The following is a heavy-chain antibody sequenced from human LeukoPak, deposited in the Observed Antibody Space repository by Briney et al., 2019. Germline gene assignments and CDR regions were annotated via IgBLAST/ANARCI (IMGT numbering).Heavy chain of an antibody. V-gene: IGHV3-64*05. D-gene: IGHD5-18*01. CDR3: VKGRAYNYGYCNYGMDV. J-gene: IGHJ6*02. CDR1: GFTFSSYA. CDR2: ISSNGGST. Sequence: GGSLRLSCSASGFTFSSYAMHWVRQAPGKGLEYVSAISSNGGSTYYADSVKGRFTISRDNSKNTLYVQMSSLRAEDTAVYYCVKGRAYNYGYCNYGMDVWGQGTTVTVSS.